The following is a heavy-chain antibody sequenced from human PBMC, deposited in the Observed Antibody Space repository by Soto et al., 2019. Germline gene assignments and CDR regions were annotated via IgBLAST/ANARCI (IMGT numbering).Heavy chain of an antibody. CDR1: GFTFSNYW. D-gene: IGHD5-12*01. CDR3: ASLYLAATITSLDY. CDR2: IKKDGSEK. J-gene: IGHJ4*02. Sequence: EVQLVESGGGLVQPGGSLRLSCAASGFTFSNYWLRWVRQAPGKGLEWAANIKKDGSEKYYVGSVVGRFTISRDNAENSLYLKMNSLRAEDTAVYYCASLYLAATITSLDYWGQGTLVTVSS. V-gene: IGHV3-7*01.